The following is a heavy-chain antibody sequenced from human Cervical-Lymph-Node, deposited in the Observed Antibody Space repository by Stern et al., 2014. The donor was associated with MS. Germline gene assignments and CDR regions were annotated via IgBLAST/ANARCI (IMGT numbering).Heavy chain of an antibody. J-gene: IGHJ4*02. D-gene: IGHD3-22*01. CDR1: GYRFSIYW. Sequence: EVQLVESGAEVKKPGESLKISCQGSGYRFSIYWIGWVPQMPGQGLEWMGIILPRASDTRYSPSFQGQVTISADKSISTAYLQWSSLKASDTAMYYCARRHYYDSSVYSPWDYYFDYWGQGTLVTVSS. CDR2: ILPRASDT. CDR3: ARRHYYDSSVYSPWDYYFDY. V-gene: IGHV5-51*01.